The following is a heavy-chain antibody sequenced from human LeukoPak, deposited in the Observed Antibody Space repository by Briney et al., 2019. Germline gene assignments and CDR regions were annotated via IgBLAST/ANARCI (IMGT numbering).Heavy chain of an antibody. J-gene: IGHJ5*02. CDR3: ARGPEYSNYLNWFDP. D-gene: IGHD4-11*01. V-gene: IGHV1-69*02. CDR1: GGTFSSYT. CDR2: IIPILGIA. Sequence: ASVKVSCKASGGTFSSYTISWVRQAPGQGLEWMGRIIPILGIANYAQKFQGRVTITADKSTSTAYMELSSLRSEDTAVYYCARGPEYSNYLNWFDPWGQGTLVTVSS.